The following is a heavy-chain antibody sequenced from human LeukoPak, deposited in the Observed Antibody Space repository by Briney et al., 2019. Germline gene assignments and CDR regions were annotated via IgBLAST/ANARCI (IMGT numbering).Heavy chain of an antibody. D-gene: IGHD3-22*01. CDR3: AKSRDSRALFDY. V-gene: IGHV3-23*01. CDR2: ISGSGTTS. Sequence: GGSLKLSCAASGLTFSNYYRSWVRQAPGKGLEWVSAISGSGTTSYYADSVKGRLTISRDNSKNTLYLEMNSLRAEDTAVYYCAKSRDSRALFDYWGQGTLVTVSS. CDR1: GLTFSNYY. J-gene: IGHJ4*02.